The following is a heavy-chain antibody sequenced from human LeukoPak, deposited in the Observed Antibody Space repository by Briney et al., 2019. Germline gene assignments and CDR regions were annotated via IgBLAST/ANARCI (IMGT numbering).Heavy chain of an antibody. V-gene: IGHV1-69*04. Sequence: GASVKVSCKASGYTFTSYGISWVRQAPGQGLEWMGRIIPILGMANYAQKFQGRVTITADKPTSTAYMELSSLRSEDTAVYYCARGGPWYYFDYWGQGTLVTVSS. CDR2: IIPILGMA. CDR1: GYTFTSYG. J-gene: IGHJ4*02. CDR3: ARGGPWYYFDY. D-gene: IGHD2-8*01.